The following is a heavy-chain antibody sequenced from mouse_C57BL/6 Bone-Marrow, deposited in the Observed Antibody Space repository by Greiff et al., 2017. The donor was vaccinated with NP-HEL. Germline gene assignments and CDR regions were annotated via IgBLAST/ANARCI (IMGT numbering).Heavy chain of an antibody. V-gene: IGHV3-8*01. Sequence: EVHLVESGPGLAKPSQTLSLTCSVTGYSITSDYWNWIRKFPGNNLEYMGYISYSGSTYYNPSLKSRISITRDTSKNQYYLQLNSVTTEDTATYYCARSPLWLRRNYYAMDYWGQGTSVTVSS. CDR1: GYSITSDY. J-gene: IGHJ4*01. D-gene: IGHD2-2*01. CDR2: ISYSGST. CDR3: ARSPLWLRRNYYAMDY.